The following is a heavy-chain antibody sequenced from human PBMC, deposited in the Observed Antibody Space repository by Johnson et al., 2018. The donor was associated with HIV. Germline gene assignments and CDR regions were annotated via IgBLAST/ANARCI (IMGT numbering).Heavy chain of an antibody. CDR1: GFTFSSYW. CDR3: TSQPHNWNYGGGAFDI. J-gene: IGHJ3*02. Sequence: VQLVESGGGVVQPGGSLRLSCAASGFTFSSYWMHWVRQAPGKGLVWVARIKGDGSITNYADSVKGRFPISRDNTKNTLYLQMNRLQTEDTAVYYCTSQPHNWNYGGGAFDIWGQGTMVTVSS. CDR2: IKGDGSIT. D-gene: IGHD1-7*01. V-gene: IGHV3-74*02.